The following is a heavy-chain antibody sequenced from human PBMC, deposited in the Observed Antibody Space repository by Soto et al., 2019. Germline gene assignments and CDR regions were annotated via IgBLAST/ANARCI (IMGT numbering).Heavy chain of an antibody. Sequence: GASVKVSCKASGYTFTSYYMHWVRQAPGQGLEWMGIINPSGGSTSYAQKFQGRVTMTRDTSTSTAYMELSSLRSEDTAVYYCARMSSSWPMGMDVWGQGTTVTVS. CDR2: INPSGGST. D-gene: IGHD6-13*01. V-gene: IGHV1-46*01. J-gene: IGHJ6*02. CDR3: ARMSSSWPMGMDV. CDR1: GYTFTSYY.